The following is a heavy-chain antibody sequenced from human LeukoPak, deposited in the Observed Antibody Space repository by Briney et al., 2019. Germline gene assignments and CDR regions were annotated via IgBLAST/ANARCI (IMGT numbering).Heavy chain of an antibody. J-gene: IGHJ4*02. CDR1: ENYW. V-gene: IGHV3-74*01. Sequence: PGGSLRLSCAASENYWMHWVRQAPGKGLVWVSHINSDGSWTGYADSVKGRFTISKDNAKNTVYLQMNNLRAEDTAVYYCVSFYETYWGRGTLVTVSS. CDR3: VSFYETY. CDR2: INSDGSWT. D-gene: IGHD2-2*01.